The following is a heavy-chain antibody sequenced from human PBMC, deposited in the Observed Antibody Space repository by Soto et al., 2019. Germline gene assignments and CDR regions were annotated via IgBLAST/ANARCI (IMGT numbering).Heavy chain of an antibody. CDR2: IYYSGST. J-gene: IGHJ6*02. CDR3: ARHWGDYDGSDV. V-gene: IGHV4-59*01. D-gene: IGHD7-27*01. Sequence: XATLWRTFTVSGGPISSYYWNGIRQPPGTGLEWIGDIYYSGSTNYNPSLNSRVTMSLYPSKKQFSLKLRSVTAAYSAVYYCARHWGDYDGSDVWGQGTTVTVSS. CDR1: GGPISSYY.